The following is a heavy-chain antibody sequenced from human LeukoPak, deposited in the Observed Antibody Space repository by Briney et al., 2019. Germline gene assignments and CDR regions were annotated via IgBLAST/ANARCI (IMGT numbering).Heavy chain of an antibody. V-gene: IGHV4-4*07. Sequence: SETLSLTCTVSGGSISSYYWSWIRQPAGKGLEWIGRIYTSGSTNYNPSLKSRVTMSVDTSKNQFSLKLSSATAADTAVYYCARDRSYYYDSSGYYFDYWGQGTLVTVSS. CDR2: IYTSGST. CDR1: GGSISSYY. J-gene: IGHJ4*02. CDR3: ARDRSYYYDSSGYYFDY. D-gene: IGHD3-22*01.